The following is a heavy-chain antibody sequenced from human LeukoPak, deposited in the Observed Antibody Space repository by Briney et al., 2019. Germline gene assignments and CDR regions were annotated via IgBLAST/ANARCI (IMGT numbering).Heavy chain of an antibody. CDR3: TRGSYYDSSGYSGVRLFDY. Sequence: ASVKVSCKASGYTFTSYDINWVRQATGQGLEWMGWMNPNSGNTGYAQKFQGRVTMTRDMSISTAYMELSRLRSDDTALYYCTRGSYYDSSGYSGVRLFDYWGQGTPVTVPS. D-gene: IGHD3-22*01. CDR1: GYTFTSYD. CDR2: MNPNSGNT. V-gene: IGHV1-8*01. J-gene: IGHJ4*02.